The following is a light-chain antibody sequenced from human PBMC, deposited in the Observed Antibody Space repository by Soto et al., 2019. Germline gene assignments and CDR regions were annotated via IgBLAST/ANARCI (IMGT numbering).Light chain of an antibody. CDR2: AAS. V-gene: IGKV1-9*01. J-gene: IGKJ5*01. Sequence: DIQLTQSPSFLSASVGDRVTITCRASQDINTYLAWYQHKPGKAPKFLIFAASTLQNGVPSRFSGSGSGTEFTVTITSLQPEDFATYYCQQRKSYPITFGQGTRLEIK. CDR3: QQRKSYPIT. CDR1: QDINTY.